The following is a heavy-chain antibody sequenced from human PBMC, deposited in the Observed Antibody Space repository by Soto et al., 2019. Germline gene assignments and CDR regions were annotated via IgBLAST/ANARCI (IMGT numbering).Heavy chain of an antibody. V-gene: IGHV3-74*01. CDR2: INEYGSVI. CDR1: GFTFSSYW. Sequence: PGGSLRLSCAASGFTFSSYWMHWVRQVPGKGLVWVSRINEYGSVINYADSVKGRFTIFRDNSKNTLYLEMNSLRAEDAAVYYCNSDIGGRGAYWGQGTLVTVSS. CDR3: NSDIGGRGAY. J-gene: IGHJ4*02. D-gene: IGHD3-16*01.